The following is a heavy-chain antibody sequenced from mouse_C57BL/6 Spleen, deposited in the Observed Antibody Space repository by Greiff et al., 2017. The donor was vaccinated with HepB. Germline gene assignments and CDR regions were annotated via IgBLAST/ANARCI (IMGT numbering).Heavy chain of an antibody. V-gene: IGHV1-15*01. D-gene: IGHD1-2*01. CDR1: GYTFTDYE. J-gene: IGHJ2*01. Sequence: QVQLQQSGAELVRPGASVTLSCKASGYTFTDYEMHWVKQTPVHGLEWIGAIDPETGGTAYNQKFKCKAILTADKSSSTAYMELRSLTSEDSAVYYCTRISLSFRDFDYWGQGTTLTVSS. CDR2: IDPETGGT. CDR3: TRISLSFRDFDY.